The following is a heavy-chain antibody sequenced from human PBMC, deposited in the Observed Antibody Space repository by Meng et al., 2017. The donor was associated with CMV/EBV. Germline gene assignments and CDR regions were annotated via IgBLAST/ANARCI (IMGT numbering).Heavy chain of an antibody. D-gene: IGHD2-2*01. J-gene: IGHJ6*02. V-gene: IGHV3-30-3*01. CDR3: ARDLKVVPIVYYYYGMDV. CDR2: ISYDGSNK. Sequence: GESLKISCAASGFTFSSYWMSWVRQAPGKGLEWVAVISYDGSNKYYADSVKGRFTISRDNSKNTLYLQMNSLRAEDTAVYYCARDLKVVPIVYYYYGMDVWGQGTTVTVSS. CDR1: GFTFSSYW.